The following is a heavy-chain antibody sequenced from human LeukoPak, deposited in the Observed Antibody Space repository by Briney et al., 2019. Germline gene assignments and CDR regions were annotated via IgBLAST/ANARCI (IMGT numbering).Heavy chain of an antibody. CDR3: ARVVAGRRFDP. CDR2: IYYSGST. V-gene: IGHV4-59*01. Sequence: SETLSLTCTVSGGSISSYHWSWIRQPPGKGLEWIGYIYYSGSTNYNPSLKSRVTISVDTSKNQFSLKVNSVTAADTAVYYCARVVAGRRFDPWGQGIQVTVSS. D-gene: IGHD6-19*01. J-gene: IGHJ5*02. CDR1: GGSISSYH.